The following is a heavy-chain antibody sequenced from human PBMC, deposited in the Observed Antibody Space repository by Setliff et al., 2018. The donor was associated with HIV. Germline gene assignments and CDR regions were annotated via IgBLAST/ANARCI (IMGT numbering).Heavy chain of an antibody. CDR2: IDHSGST. J-gene: IGHJ6*03. CDR1: GGSVSGYY. Sequence: KTSETLSLTCAVYGGSVSGYYWSWLRQPPGKGLEWSGEIDHSGSTNYNPSLKSRVTRSVDKSKNQFSLKLSSVTAADTAVYYCARDRSNWNDGKNYMDVWGKGTTVTVSS. V-gene: IGHV4-34*01. D-gene: IGHD1-20*01. CDR3: ARDRSNWNDGKNYMDV.